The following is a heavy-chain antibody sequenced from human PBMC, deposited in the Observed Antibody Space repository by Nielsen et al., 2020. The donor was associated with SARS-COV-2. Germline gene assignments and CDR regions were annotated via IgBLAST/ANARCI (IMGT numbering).Heavy chain of an antibody. D-gene: IGHD6-6*01. J-gene: IGHJ2*01. CDR1: GFTFSSYW. Sequence: GESLKISCAASGFTFSSYWMSWVRQAPGKGLEWVANIKQDGSEKYYVDSVKGRFTISRDNAKNSLYLQMNSLRAEDTAVYYCARDPFEYSSSSRNTDWYFDLWGRGTLVTVSS. V-gene: IGHV3-7*01. CDR2: IKQDGSEK. CDR3: ARDPFEYSSSSRNTDWYFDL.